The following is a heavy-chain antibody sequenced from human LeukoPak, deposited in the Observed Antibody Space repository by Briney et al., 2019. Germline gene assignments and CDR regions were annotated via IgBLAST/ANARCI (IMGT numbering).Heavy chain of an antibody. J-gene: IGHJ5*02. Sequence: GGSLRLSCAASGFTFSSYGMHWVRQAPGKGLEWVAVISYDGSNTYYADSVKGRLTISRDNSKNTLYLQMNSLRAEDTAVYYCAKGRGRYSNYPGEFDPWGQGTLVTVSS. CDR2: ISYDGSNT. CDR3: AKGRGRYSNYPGEFDP. D-gene: IGHD4-11*01. CDR1: GFTFSSYG. V-gene: IGHV3-30*18.